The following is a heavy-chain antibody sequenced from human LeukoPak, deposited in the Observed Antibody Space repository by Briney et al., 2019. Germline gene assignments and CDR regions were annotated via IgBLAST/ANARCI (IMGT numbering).Heavy chain of an antibody. CDR2: ISSSGSTI. CDR3: AELGITMIGGV. Sequence: GGSLRLSCAASGFTFSSYEMNWVRQAPGKGLEGFSYISSSGSTIYDAYAVKGLFTISKDSAKNTLYLQMNSLRAEDTAVYYCAELGITMIGGVWGKGTTVTISS. CDR1: GFTFSSYE. J-gene: IGHJ6*04. D-gene: IGHD3-10*02. V-gene: IGHV3-48*03.